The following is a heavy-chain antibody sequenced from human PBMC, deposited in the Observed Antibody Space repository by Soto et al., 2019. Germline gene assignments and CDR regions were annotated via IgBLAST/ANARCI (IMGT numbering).Heavy chain of an antibody. Sequence: GGSLRLSCAASGFTFSSYSMNWVRQAPGKGLAWVSSISSSSSYLSYADSVQGRVTIARYNAQNSLYLQMNSLSAEATAVYSCARVAYYYDSSGYRSGHAAFDIWGQGTMVTVSS. V-gene: IGHV3-21*01. D-gene: IGHD3-22*01. CDR1: GFTFSSYS. J-gene: IGHJ3*02. CDR2: ISSSSSYL. CDR3: ARVAYYYDSSGYRSGHAAFDI.